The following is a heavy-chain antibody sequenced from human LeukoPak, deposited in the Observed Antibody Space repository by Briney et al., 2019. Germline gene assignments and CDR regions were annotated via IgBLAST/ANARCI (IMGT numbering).Heavy chain of an antibody. D-gene: IGHD5/OR15-5a*01. CDR1: GVSISSSNSY. V-gene: IGHV4-39*01. CDR3: ATLVSTRYYFDY. CDR2: IYYSGNT. Sequence: SETLSLTCTVSGVSISSSNSYWGWIRQPPGKGLEWIGSIYYSGNTYYNASLKSQVSISIDTSKNRFSLKLTSVTAADTAVYFCATLVSTRYYFDYWGQGTLVTVSS. J-gene: IGHJ4*02.